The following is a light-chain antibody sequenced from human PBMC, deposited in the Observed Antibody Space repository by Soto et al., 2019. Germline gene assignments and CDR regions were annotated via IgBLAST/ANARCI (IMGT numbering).Light chain of an antibody. Sequence: QSVLTQPPSASGTPGQRVTISCSGSSSNIGSNYVYWYQRLPGTAPKLLIYRNNQRPSGVPDRFSGSKSGTSASLAISGLRSEDEADYYCAAWDDSLSGGVFGGGTKLTVL. CDR1: SSNIGSNY. J-gene: IGLJ2*01. CDR2: RNN. CDR3: AAWDDSLSGGV. V-gene: IGLV1-47*01.